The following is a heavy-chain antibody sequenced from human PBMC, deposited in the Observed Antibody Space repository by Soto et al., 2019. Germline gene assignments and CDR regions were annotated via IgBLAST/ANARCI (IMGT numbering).Heavy chain of an antibody. CDR2: INPSSGST. CDR1: GYTFTSYY. J-gene: IGHJ4*02. V-gene: IGHV1-46*01. Sequence: QVQLVQSGAEVKKPGASVKVSCKASGYTFTSYYMHWVRQAPGQGLEWMGIINPSSGSTSYAQKLQGRVTMTRDTSTSTVYMELSSLRSEDTALYYCARDGTYDYVWGSYRLGSNWGQGTLVTVSS. D-gene: IGHD3-16*02. CDR3: ARDGTYDYVWGSYRLGSN.